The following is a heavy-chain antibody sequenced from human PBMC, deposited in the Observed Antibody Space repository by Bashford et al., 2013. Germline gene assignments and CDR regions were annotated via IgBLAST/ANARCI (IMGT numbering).Heavy chain of an antibody. CDR2: INHSGST. Sequence: SETLSLTCAVYGGSFSGYYWSWIRQPPGKGLEWIGEINHSGSTNYNPSLKSRVTISVDTSKNQFSLKLSSVTAADTAVYYCARVDSSGSYSIDYWGQGTLVTVSX. J-gene: IGHJ4*02. CDR3: ARVDSSGSYSIDY. V-gene: IGHV4-34*01. D-gene: IGHD3-22*01. CDR1: GGSFSGYY.